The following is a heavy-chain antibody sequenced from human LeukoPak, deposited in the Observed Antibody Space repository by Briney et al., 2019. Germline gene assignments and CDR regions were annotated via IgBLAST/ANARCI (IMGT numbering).Heavy chain of an antibody. D-gene: IGHD6-13*01. J-gene: IGHJ5*02. CDR1: GGSISSSSYY. CDR3: GRGISSSWYLPTNNWFDP. CDR2: IYYSGST. Sequence: SETLSLTCTVSGGSISSSSYYWGWIRQPPGKGLEWIGCIYYSGSTYYNPSLKSRVTISVDTSKNQFSLKLSSVTAADTAVYYCGRGISSSWYLPTNNWFDPWGQGTLVTVSS. V-gene: IGHV4-39*07.